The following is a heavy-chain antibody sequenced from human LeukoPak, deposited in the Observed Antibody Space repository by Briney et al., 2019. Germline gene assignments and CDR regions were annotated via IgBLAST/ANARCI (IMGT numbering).Heavy chain of an antibody. CDR3: ARGWLQFKRFNWYFDL. J-gene: IGHJ2*01. CDR1: GYSISSGYY. V-gene: IGHV4-38-2*02. D-gene: IGHD5-24*01. Sequence: SETLSLTCTVSGYSISSGYYWGWIRQPPGKGLEWIGSIYHSGSTYYNPSLKSRVTISVDTSKNQFSLKLSSVTAADTAVYYCARGWLQFKRFNWYFDLWGRGTLVTVSS. CDR2: IYHSGST.